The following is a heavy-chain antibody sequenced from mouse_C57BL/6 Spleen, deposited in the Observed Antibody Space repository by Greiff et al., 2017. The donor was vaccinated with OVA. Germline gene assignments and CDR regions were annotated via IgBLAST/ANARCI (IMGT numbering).Heavy chain of an antibody. V-gene: IGHV1-76*01. J-gene: IGHJ3*01. CDR3: ARWDYGPFAY. Sequence: VKLQESGAELVRPGASVKLSCKASGYTFTDYYINWVKHRPGQGLEWIARIYPGSGNTYYNEKFKGKATLTAEKSSSTAYMQLSSLTSEDSAVYFCARWDYGPFAYWGQGTLVTVSA. CDR2: IYPGSGNT. D-gene: IGHD1-1*01. CDR1: GYTFTDYY.